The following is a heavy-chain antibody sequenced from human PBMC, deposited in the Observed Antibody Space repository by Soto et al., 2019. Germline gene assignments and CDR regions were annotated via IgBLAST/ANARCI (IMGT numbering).Heavy chain of an antibody. CDR2: IYWDDDK. CDR3: AHRRDSSSWGYRAHTCFAP. V-gene: IGHV2-5*02. D-gene: IGHD6-13*01. J-gene: IGHJ5*02. CDR1: GFSLSTSGVG. Sequence: QITLKESGPTLVKPTQTLTLTCTFSGFSLSTSGVGVGWIRQPPGKALEWLALIYWDDDKRYSPSLKSRLTITKNTPKTQVVLTMTNMDPVDTATYYCAHRRDSSSWGYRAHTCFAPWGQGTLVTVSS.